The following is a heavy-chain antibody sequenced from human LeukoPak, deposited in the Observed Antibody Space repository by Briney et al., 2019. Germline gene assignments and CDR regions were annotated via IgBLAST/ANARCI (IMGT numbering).Heavy chain of an antibody. J-gene: IGHJ4*02. CDR3: AKDGYYGSGSYYKPDY. CDR1: GFTFSSYA. CDR2: ISGSGGST. V-gene: IGHV3-23*01. D-gene: IGHD3-10*01. Sequence: PGGSLRLSCAASGFTFSSYAVSWVRQAPGKGLEWVSAISGSGGSTYYADSVKGRFTISRDNSKNTLYLQMNSLRAEDTAVYYCAKDGYYGSGSYYKPDYWGQGTLVTVSS.